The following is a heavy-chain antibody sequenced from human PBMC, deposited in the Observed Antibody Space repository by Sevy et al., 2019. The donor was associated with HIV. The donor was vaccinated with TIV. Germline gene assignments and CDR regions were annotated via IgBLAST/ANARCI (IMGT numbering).Heavy chain of an antibody. D-gene: IGHD3-3*01. CDR2: INHSGST. CDR1: DGSFSGYY. J-gene: IGHJ6*02. V-gene: IGHV4-34*01. CDR3: ARITIFGVVIIFDGGYGMDV. Sequence: LRLSCAVYDGSFSGYYWSWIRQPPGKGLEWIGEINHSGSTNYNPSLKSRVTISVDTSKNQFSLKLSSVTAADTAVYYCARITIFGVVIIFDGGYGMDVWGQGTTVTVSS.